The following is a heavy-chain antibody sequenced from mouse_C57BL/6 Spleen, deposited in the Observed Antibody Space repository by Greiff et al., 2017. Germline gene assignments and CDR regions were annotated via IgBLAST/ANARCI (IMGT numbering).Heavy chain of an antibody. D-gene: IGHD1-1*01. V-gene: IGHV1-72*01. J-gene: IGHJ2*01. CDR1: GYTFTSYW. Sequence: VQLQQPGAELVKPGASVKLSCKASGYTFTSYWMHWVKQRPGRGLEWIGRIDPNSGGTKYNESFKSKATLTVAKPSSTAYMQLSSLTSEDSAVYDWARGTTVVDDYFDYWGQGTTLTVSS. CDR2: IDPNSGGT. CDR3: ARGTTVVDDYFDY.